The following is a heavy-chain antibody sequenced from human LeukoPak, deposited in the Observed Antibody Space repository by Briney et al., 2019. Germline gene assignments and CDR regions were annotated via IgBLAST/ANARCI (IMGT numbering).Heavy chain of an antibody. CDR3: ARVMNDYGDYVFDY. J-gene: IGHJ4*02. D-gene: IGHD4-17*01. Sequence: PGGSLRLSCAASGFTFRIYSMNWVRQAPGKGLEWVSSIRSSSSSYIYYADSVKGRFTISRDNAKNSLYLQMNSLRTEDTAVYYCARVMNDYGDYVFDYWGQGTLVTVSS. CDR2: IRSSSSSYI. CDR1: GFTFRIYS. V-gene: IGHV3-21*01.